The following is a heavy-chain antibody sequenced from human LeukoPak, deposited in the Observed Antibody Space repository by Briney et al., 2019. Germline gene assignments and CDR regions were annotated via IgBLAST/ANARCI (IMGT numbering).Heavy chain of an antibody. J-gene: IGHJ4*02. D-gene: IGHD4-17*01. Sequence: GGSLRLSCAASGFTFSDYYMSWIRQAPGKGLEWVSYISSSGSTIYYADPVKGRFTISRDNAKNSLYLQMNSLRAEDTAVYYCARDLNYGDYSLDYWGQGTLVTVSS. CDR3: ARDLNYGDYSLDY. CDR2: ISSSGSTI. V-gene: IGHV3-11*01. CDR1: GFTFSDYY.